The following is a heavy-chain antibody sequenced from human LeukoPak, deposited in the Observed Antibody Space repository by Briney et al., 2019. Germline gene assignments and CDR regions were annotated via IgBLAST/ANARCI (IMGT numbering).Heavy chain of an antibody. V-gene: IGHV3-7*01. CDR2: IKQDGNEK. CDR1: GFTFSNYW. J-gene: IGHJ4*02. CDR3: ARANYYDSSGYYYPPSFDY. D-gene: IGHD3-22*01. Sequence: GGSLRLSCAASGFTFSNYWMSWVRQAPGKGLEWVANIKQDGNEKYYVDSVRGRFTISRDNAKNSLYLQMNSLRAEDTAVYYCARANYYDSSGYYYPPSFDYWGQGTLVTVSS.